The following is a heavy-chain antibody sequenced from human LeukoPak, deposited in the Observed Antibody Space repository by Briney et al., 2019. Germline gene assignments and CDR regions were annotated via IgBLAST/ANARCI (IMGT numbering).Heavy chain of an antibody. Sequence: PGGSLRLSCAASGLTVSSNYMSWVRQAPGKGLEWVSVIYSGGSTYYADSVKGRFTISRDNSKNTLYLQMNSLRAEDTAVYYCARDGGYRHTFDYWGQGTLVTVSS. CDR3: ARDGGYRHTFDY. D-gene: IGHD5-18*01. J-gene: IGHJ4*02. V-gene: IGHV3-66*01. CDR2: IYSGGST. CDR1: GLTVSSNY.